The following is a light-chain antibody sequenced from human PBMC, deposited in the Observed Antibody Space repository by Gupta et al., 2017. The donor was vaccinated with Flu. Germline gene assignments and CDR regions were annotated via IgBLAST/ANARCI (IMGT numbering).Light chain of an antibody. V-gene: IGLV2-14*03. Sequence: QQHPGKVPKLIIYHVSSRPSGVSIRFSGSRSGNTASLTISGLQSEDEADYYCDSYTGGGPYVFGAGTKVTV. J-gene: IGLJ1*01. CDR2: HVS. CDR3: DSYTGGGPYV.